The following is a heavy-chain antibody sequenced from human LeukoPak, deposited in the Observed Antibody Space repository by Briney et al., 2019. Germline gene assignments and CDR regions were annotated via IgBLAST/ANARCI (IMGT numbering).Heavy chain of an antibody. CDR3: ARSAANYDILTGRGAFDI. CDR2: FLPSFGTT. J-gene: IGHJ3*02. Sequence: SLVELSYNASGGTFTSYGISLVRRAPGHRLECWGGFLPSFGTTSYAQKFQGRVTTTADKSTNTAYMELSSLRSEDTAVYYCARSAANYDILTGRGAFDIWGQGTMVTVSS. CDR1: GGTFTSYG. V-gene: IGHV1-69*06. D-gene: IGHD3-9*01.